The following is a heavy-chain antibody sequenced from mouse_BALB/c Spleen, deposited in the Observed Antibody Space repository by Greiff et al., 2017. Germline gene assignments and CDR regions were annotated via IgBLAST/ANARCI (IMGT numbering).Heavy chain of an antibody. D-gene: IGHD3-1*01. CDR2: ISYSGST. CDR1: GYSITSDYA. CDR3: ARKARRAMDY. J-gene: IGHJ4*01. Sequence: VQLQQSGPGLVKPSQSLSLTCTVTGYSITSDYAWNWIRQFPGNKLEWMGYISYSGSTSYNPSLKSRISITRDTSKNQFFLQLNSVTTEDTATYYCARKARRAMDYWGQGTSVTVSS. V-gene: IGHV3-2*02.